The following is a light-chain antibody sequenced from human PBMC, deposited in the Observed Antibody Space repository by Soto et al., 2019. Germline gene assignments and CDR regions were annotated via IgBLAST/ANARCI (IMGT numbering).Light chain of an antibody. V-gene: IGKV3D-15*01. J-gene: IGKJ4*01. CDR2: DAS. CDR3: QQYNNLHLLS. CDR1: QSVSIN. Sequence: EIVITKSPCTLSVSPRERATLSCRASQSVSINLAWYQQKPGQAPRLLIYDASTRATGIPARFSGSGSGTEFTLTISSLQSKDFAVYYCQQYNNLHLLSFGGGAKVDI.